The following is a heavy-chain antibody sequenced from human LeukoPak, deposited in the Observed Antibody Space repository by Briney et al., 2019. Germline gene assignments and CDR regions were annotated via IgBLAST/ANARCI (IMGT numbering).Heavy chain of an antibody. CDR2: ISYDGNNK. D-gene: IGHD4-11*01. CDR3: AKESKETTRYYFDS. Sequence: GGSLRLSCAASGFTFSSYAMYWVRQAPGKGLEWVAVISYDGNNKYYADSVKGRFTISRDNSKNTLYLQMNSLRAEDTAVYYCAKESKETTRYYFDSWGQGTLVTVSS. J-gene: IGHJ4*02. V-gene: IGHV3-30-3*01. CDR1: GFTFSSYA.